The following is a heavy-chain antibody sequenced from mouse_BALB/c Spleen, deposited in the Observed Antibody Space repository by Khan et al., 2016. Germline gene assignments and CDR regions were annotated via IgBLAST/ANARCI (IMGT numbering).Heavy chain of an antibody. Sequence: VQLQQSGAELVKPGASVKLSCTASGFNIKDTYMHWVKQRPEQGLEWIGRIDPANGNTKYDPKFQGKATITADTSSNTAYLQLSSLLSEDTAVYYCARSPYDYDVGFAYWGQGTLVTVSA. CDR1: GFNIKDTY. V-gene: IGHV14-3*02. D-gene: IGHD2-4*01. CDR3: ARSPYDYDVGFAY. CDR2: IDPANGNT. J-gene: IGHJ3*01.